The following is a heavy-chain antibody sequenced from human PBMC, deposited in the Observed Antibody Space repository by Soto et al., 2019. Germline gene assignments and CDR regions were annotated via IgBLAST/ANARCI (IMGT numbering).Heavy chain of an antibody. CDR3: ARVPFYDSSGRSYYFDY. J-gene: IGHJ4*02. D-gene: IGHD3-22*01. V-gene: IGHV4-30-4*01. CDR1: GGSINSGDYY. Sequence: SETLSLTCTVSGGSINSGDYYWSWIRQPPGEGLECIGYIYYSGSTYYNPSLKSRVDISVDTSKNQFSLKLSSVTAADTAVYYCARVPFYDSSGRSYYFDYWGQGTLVTVSS. CDR2: IYYSGST.